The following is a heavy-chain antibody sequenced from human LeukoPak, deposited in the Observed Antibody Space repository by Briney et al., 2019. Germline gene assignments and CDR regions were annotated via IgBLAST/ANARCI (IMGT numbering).Heavy chain of an antibody. Sequence: GGSLRLSCAASGFTFNIYTMYWVRQAPGKGLEWVSGIRHSDGSTYYADAVKGRFTISRDNAKNSLYLQMNSLRAEDTAVYYCARSPFGYSSVSVGYYFDYWGQGTLVTVSS. J-gene: IGHJ4*02. D-gene: IGHD6-19*01. CDR3: ARSPFGYSSVSVGYYFDY. V-gene: IGHV3-21*01. CDR2: IRHSDGST. CDR1: GFTFNIYT.